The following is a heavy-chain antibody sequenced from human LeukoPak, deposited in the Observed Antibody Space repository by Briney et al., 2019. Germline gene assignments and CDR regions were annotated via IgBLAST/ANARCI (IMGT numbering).Heavy chain of an antibody. V-gene: IGHV3-74*01. Sequence: GGSLRLSCAASGFTFSSYGMHWVRQAPGKGLVWVSRINSDGSSTSYADSVKGRFTISRDNAKNTLHLQMNSLRAEDTAVYYCARAGVLDMATIDYWGQGTLVTVSS. CDR1: GFTFSSYG. CDR3: ARAGVLDMATIDY. D-gene: IGHD5-24*01. CDR2: INSDGSST. J-gene: IGHJ4*02.